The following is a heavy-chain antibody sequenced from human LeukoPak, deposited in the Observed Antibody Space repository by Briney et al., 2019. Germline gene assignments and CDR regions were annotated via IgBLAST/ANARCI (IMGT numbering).Heavy chain of an antibody. CDR2: INPNSGGT. V-gene: IGHV1-2*02. D-gene: IGHD3-9*01. CDR3: ARDNYDIRNWFDP. CDR1: GGTFSSYA. J-gene: IGHJ5*02. Sequence: ASVKVSCKASGGTFSSYAISWVRQAPGQGLEWMGRINPNSGGTNYAQKFQGRVTMTRDTSISTAYMELSRLRSDDTAVYYCARDNYDIRNWFDPWGQGTLVTVSS.